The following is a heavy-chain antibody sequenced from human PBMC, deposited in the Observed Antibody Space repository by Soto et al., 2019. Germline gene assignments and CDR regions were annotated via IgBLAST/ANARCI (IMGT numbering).Heavy chain of an antibody. CDR3: VSDGVEYRHFYGFLDY. J-gene: IGHJ4*02. D-gene: IGHD3-10*01. V-gene: IGHV3-33*01. Sequence: QVQLVESGGGVVQPGRSLRLSCAATGFTFSGYGMHWVRQAPGKGLEWVAVVRHDGSNIHYADFVKGRFTISRDNSKNTLALQMNSLRAEDTAVYYCVSDGVEYRHFYGFLDYWGQGTLVTVSS. CDR2: VRHDGSNI. CDR1: GFTFSGYG.